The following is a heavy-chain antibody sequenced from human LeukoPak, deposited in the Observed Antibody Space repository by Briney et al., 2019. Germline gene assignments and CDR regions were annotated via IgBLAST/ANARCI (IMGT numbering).Heavy chain of an antibody. D-gene: IGHD2-15*01. CDR2: INPNSGGT. V-gene: IGHV1-2*02. CDR3: ARPYCSGGSCYGKYYFDY. J-gene: IGHJ4*02. Sequence: ASVKVSGKPSGYTFTGYYMHWVRQAPGQGLEWMGWINPNSGGTNYAQKFQGRVTMTRDTSISTAYMELSRLRSDDTAVYSCARPYCSGGSCYGKYYFDYWGQGTLVTVSS. CDR1: GYTFTGYY.